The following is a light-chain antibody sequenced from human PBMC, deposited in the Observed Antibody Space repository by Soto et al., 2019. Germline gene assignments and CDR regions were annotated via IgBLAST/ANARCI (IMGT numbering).Light chain of an antibody. CDR3: SSYASSSTAV. V-gene: IGLV2-14*01. J-gene: IGLJ7*01. Sequence: QSVLTQPASVSGSPGQSITISCTGTSSDVGGYNYVSWYQQHPGKAPKLMIYEVSNRPSGVSNRFSGSKSGNTASLTISGLQAEDEADYYCSSYASSSTAVFGGGTPLTVL. CDR1: SSDVGGYNY. CDR2: EVS.